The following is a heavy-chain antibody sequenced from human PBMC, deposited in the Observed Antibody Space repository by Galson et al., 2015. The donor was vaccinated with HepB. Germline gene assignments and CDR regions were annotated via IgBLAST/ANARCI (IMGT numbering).Heavy chain of an antibody. J-gene: IGHJ4*02. D-gene: IGHD6-13*01. CDR2: ISSSSSYI. Sequence: SLRLSCAASGLTFSTYSMTWVRQAPGKGLEWVSSISSSSSYIYYADSVKGRFTISRDNAKNSLYLQMNSLRAEDTAVYYCAQAGYSSSWYPYYWGQGTLVTVSS. CDR1: GLTFSTYS. CDR3: AQAGYSSSWYPYY. V-gene: IGHV3-21*01.